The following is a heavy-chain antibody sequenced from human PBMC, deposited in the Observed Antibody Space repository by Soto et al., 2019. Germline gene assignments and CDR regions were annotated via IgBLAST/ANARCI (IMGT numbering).Heavy chain of an antibody. CDR2: ISYDGSNK. V-gene: IGHV3-30-3*01. CDR3: AREEEQLVGDY. D-gene: IGHD6-6*01. Sequence: GGSLRLSCAASGFTFSSYAMHWVRQAPGKGLEWVAVISYDGSNKYYADSVKGRFTISRDNSKNTLYLQMNSLRAEDTAVYYCAREEEQLVGDYWGQGTLVTVSS. CDR1: GFTFSSYA. J-gene: IGHJ4*02.